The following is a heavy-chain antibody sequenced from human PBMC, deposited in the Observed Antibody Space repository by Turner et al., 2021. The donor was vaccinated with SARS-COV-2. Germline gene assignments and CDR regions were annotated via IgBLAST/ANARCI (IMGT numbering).Heavy chain of an antibody. CDR2: IYCSGST. Sequence: VPLQESGPGLVKPSQTLSLTCTVSGGSISSGGYYWSWIRQHPVKGREWIGYIYCSGSTYYNPSLKSRVTISVDTSKNQFSLKLSSVTAADTAVYYCAREHFYFDWLPYGMDVWGQGTTVTVSS. J-gene: IGHJ6*02. D-gene: IGHD3-9*01. CDR3: AREHFYFDWLPYGMDV. CDR1: GGSISSGGYY. V-gene: IGHV4-31*03.